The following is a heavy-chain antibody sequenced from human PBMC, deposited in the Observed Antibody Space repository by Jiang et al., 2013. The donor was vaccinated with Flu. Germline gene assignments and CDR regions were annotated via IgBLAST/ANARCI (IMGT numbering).Heavy chain of an antibody. D-gene: IGHD6-6*01. CDR2: INHSGST. CDR3: ARGPARPPSVDY. Sequence: LEWIGEINHSGSTNYNPSLKSRVTISVDTSKNQFSLKLSSVTAADTAVYYCARGPARPPSVDYWGQGTLVTVSS. J-gene: IGHJ4*02. V-gene: IGHV4-34*01.